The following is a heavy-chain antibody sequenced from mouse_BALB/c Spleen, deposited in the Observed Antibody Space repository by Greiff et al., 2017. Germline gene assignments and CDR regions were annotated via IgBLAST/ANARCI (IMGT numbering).Heavy chain of an antibody. J-gene: IGHJ1*01. CDR2: IRNKANGYTT. Sequence: DVKLVESGGGLVQPGGSLRLSCATSGFTFTDYYMSWVRQPPGKALEWLGFIRNKANGYTTEYSASVKGRFTISRDNSQSILYLQMNTLRAEDSATYYCARVYGNYWYFDVWGAGTTVTVSS. V-gene: IGHV7-3*02. CDR3: ARVYGNYWYFDV. D-gene: IGHD2-1*01. CDR1: GFTFTDYY.